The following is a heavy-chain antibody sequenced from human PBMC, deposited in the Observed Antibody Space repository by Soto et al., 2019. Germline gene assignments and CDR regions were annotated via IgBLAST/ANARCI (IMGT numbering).Heavy chain of an antibody. J-gene: IGHJ4*02. D-gene: IGHD2-8*02. V-gene: IGHV3-33*01. Sequence: QVQLVESGGGVVQPGRSLRLSCAASGFTFSSYGMHWVRQAPGKGLEWVAVIWYDGSNKYYADSVKGRFTISRDCSTTARDLEMISLGAEDTAVYYCARRTAPSGFWGQGALVTV. CDR2: IWYDGSNK. CDR3: ARRTAPSGF. CDR1: GFTFSSYG.